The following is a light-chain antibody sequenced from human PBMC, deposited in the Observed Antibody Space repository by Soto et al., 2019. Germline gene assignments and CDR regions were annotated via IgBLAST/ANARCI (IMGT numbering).Light chain of an antibody. V-gene: IGKV1-5*01. Sequence: DIQMTQSPSTLSASVGDRVTITCRASQSISSWLAWYQQKPGKAPKLLIYDASSLESGVPSRFSGSGSGTEFTLTISRLQPDDFATYYCQQYNSYLYTFGQGTKVDI. CDR3: QQYNSYLYT. J-gene: IGKJ2*01. CDR1: QSISSW. CDR2: DAS.